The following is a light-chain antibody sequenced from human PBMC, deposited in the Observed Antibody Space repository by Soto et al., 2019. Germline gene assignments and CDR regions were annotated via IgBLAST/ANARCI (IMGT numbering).Light chain of an antibody. Sequence: QSALPQPASVSGSPGQSITISCTRTSRDVGGYNYVSWYQQHPGTAPKLMIHDVSNRPSGVSYRFSGSKSGNTASLTISGLQAEDEADYYCSSYTSDSTYVFGTGTKVTVL. J-gene: IGLJ1*01. V-gene: IGLV2-14*03. CDR1: SRDVGGYNY. CDR2: DVS. CDR3: SSYTSDSTYV.